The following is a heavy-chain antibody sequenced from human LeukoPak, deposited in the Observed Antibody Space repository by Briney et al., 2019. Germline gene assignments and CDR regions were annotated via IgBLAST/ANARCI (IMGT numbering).Heavy chain of an antibody. Sequence: ASVKVSCKASGYTFTSYDINWVRQATGPRLEWLGWMNPNSGNTGYAQKFQGRVTMTRNTSISTAYMELSSLRSEDTAVYYCARVQRIQTSSFAPWGQGTLVTVSS. CDR2: MNPNSGNT. CDR1: GYTFTSYD. D-gene: IGHD5-18*01. CDR3: ARVQRIQTSSFAP. J-gene: IGHJ5*02. V-gene: IGHV1-8*01.